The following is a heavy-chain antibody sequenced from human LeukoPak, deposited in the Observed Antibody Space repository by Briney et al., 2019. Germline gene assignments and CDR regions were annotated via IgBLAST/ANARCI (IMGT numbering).Heavy chain of an antibody. CDR2: IYYSGST. CDR3: ARWVDDYSLHFDY. CDR1: GGSISSGDYY. D-gene: IGHD4-4*01. J-gene: IGHJ4*02. Sequence: SGTLSLTCTVSGGSISSGDYYWSWIRQPPGKGLEWIGYIYYSGSTYYNPSLKSRVTISVDTSKNQFSLKLSSVTAADTAVYYCARWVDDYSLHFDYWGQGTLVTVSS. V-gene: IGHV4-30-4*01.